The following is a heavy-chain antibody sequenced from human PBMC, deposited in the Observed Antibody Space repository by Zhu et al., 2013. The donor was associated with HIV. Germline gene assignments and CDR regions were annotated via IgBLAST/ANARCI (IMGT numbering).Heavy chain of an antibody. J-gene: IGHJ2*01. CDR3: ARVPFSDYGDYDSHWYFDL. CDR1: GGTFSSYT. Sequence: QVQLVQSGAEVKKPGSSVKVSCKASGGTFSSYTISWVRQAPGQGLEWMGRIIPILGIANYAQKFQGRVTITADKSTSTAYMELSSLRSEDTAVYYCARVPFSDYGDYDSHWYFDLWGRGTLVTVSS. V-gene: IGHV1-69*02. CDR2: IIPILGIA. D-gene: IGHD4-17*01.